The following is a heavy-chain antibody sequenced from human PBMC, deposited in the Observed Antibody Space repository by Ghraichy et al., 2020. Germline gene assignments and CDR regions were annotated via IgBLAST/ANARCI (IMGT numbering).Heavy chain of an antibody. V-gene: IGHV3-15*01. CDR2: IKSKTDGGTT. D-gene: IGHD2-2*02. CDR3: TTADIVVVPAAIDDYYYYMDV. J-gene: IGHJ6*03. Sequence: GGSLRLSCAASGFTFSNAWMSWVRQAPGKGLEWVGRIKSKTDGGTTDYAAPVKGRFTISRDDSKNTLYLQMNSLKTEDTAVYYCTTADIVVVPAAIDDYYYYMDVWGKGTTVTVSS. CDR1: GFTFSNAW.